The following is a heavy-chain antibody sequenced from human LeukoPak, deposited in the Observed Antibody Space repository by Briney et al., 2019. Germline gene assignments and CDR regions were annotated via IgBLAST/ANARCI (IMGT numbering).Heavy chain of an antibody. J-gene: IGHJ4*02. CDR1: GYTFTGYY. D-gene: IGHD6-19*01. CDR2: INPNRGGT. Sequence: ASVKVSCKASGYTFTGYYMHWVRQAPGQGLEGMGRINPNRGGTNYAQKFKGRVTMTWETSMRTAYMEMSRLRSDDTAVYYCAREYSSGWTGRYWGQGTLVTVSS. V-gene: IGHV1-2*06. CDR3: AREYSSGWTGRY.